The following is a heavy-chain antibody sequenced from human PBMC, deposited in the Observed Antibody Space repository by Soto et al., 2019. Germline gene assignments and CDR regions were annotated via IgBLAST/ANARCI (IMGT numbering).Heavy chain of an antibody. CDR3: VKQAHGLDGVAFDY. J-gene: IGHJ4*02. CDR2: VSTSGRST. D-gene: IGHD2-15*01. Sequence: WGSRRLSCSASGFIFSESTIYWVRQVPGKGLEAISAVSTSGRSTYYADSVKDRFTISRDNSKNTLFLQMGSLRPEDTAIYYCVKQAHGLDGVAFDYWGQGTQVTVSS. CDR1: GFIFSEST. V-gene: IGHV3-64D*06.